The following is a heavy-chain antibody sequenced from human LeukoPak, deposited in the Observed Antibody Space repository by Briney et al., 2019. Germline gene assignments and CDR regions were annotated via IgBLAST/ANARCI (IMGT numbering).Heavy chain of an antibody. CDR1: GGSFSGYY. J-gene: IGHJ4*02. CDR3: ARLCYYDSSGYCY. V-gene: IGHV4-34*01. D-gene: IGHD3-22*01. CDR2: INHSGST. Sequence: KPSETLSLTCAVYGGSFSGYYWSWIRQPPGKGLEWIGEINHSGSTNYNPSLKSRVTISVDTSKNQFSLKLSSVTAADTAVYYCARLCYYDSSGYCYWGQGTLVTVSS.